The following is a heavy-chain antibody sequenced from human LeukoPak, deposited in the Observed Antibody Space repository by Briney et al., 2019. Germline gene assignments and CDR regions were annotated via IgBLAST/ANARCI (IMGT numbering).Heavy chain of an antibody. Sequence: SETLCLTCTVSGGSISSGDYYWSWIRQPPGKGLEWIGYIYYSGSTYYNPSLKSRVTISVDTSKNQFSLKLSSVTAADTAVYYCARAVGADSYYYYYGMDVWGQGTTVTVSS. J-gene: IGHJ6*02. CDR2: IYYSGST. V-gene: IGHV4-30-4*01. CDR3: ARAVGADSYYYYYGMDV. CDR1: GGSISSGDYY.